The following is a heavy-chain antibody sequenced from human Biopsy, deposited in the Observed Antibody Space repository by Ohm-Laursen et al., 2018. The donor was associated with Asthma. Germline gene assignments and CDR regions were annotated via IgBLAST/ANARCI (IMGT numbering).Heavy chain of an antibody. CDR3: ARPYYDSSGYYYENLSFDY. V-gene: IGHV1-3*01. J-gene: IGHJ4*02. D-gene: IGHD3-22*01. Sequence: ASVKVSCKASGYTFTSYAMNWVRQAPGQRLEWMGWINAGNGNKKYSQKLQGRVTITRDTSASTAYMELSSLRSEDTAVYYCARPYYDSSGYYYENLSFDYWGQGTLVTVSS. CDR1: GYTFTSYA. CDR2: INAGNGNK.